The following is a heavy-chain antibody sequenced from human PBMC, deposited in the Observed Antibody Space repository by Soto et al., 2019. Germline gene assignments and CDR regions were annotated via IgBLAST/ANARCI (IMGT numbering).Heavy chain of an antibody. CDR1: RFSLRTSGLG. V-gene: IGHV2-5*02. Sequence: QISLNASGPTLAKPKNTLTLTGTVSRFSLRTSGLGVGWILQPPGQSPDWLALMYWDDDKRYSPSLKSRLTITKDTSKEQVVLIVTNMDPVDTARYYCAGRGLTTWWGDGTGVWGQAIMVIVSS. J-gene: IGHJ6*02. CDR3: AGRGLTTWWGDGTGV. D-gene: IGHD4-17*01. CDR2: MYWDDDK.